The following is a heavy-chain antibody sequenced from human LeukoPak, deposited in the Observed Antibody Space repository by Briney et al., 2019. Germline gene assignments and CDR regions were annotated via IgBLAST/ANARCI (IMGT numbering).Heavy chain of an antibody. CDR1: GGSFSGYY. Sequence: SETLSLTCAVYGGSFSGYYWSWIRQPPGKGLEWIGEINHSGSTNYNPSLKSRVTISVDTSKNQFSLKLSSVTAADTAVYYCARSRYYYDSSGNPEHLYYFDYWGQGTLVTVSS. V-gene: IGHV4-34*01. D-gene: IGHD3-22*01. CDR2: INHSGST. J-gene: IGHJ4*02. CDR3: ARSRYYYDSSGNPEHLYYFDY.